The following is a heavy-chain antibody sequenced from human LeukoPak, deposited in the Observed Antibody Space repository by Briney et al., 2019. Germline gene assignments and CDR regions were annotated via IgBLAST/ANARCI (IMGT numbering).Heavy chain of an antibody. CDR1: GGSISSGGYS. Sequence: SETLSLTCTVSGGSISSGGYSWSWIRQPPGKGLEWIGYIYHSGSTYYNPSLKSRVTISVDRSKNQFSLKLSSVTAADTAVYYCASGGAYSTKVEFLDYWGQGTLVTVSS. D-gene: IGHD2-2*01. J-gene: IGHJ4*02. CDR3: ASGGAYSTKVEFLDY. V-gene: IGHV4-30-2*01. CDR2: IYHSGST.